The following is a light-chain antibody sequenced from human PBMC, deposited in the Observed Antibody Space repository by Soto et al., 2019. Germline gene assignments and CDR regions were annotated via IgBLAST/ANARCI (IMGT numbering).Light chain of an antibody. Sequence: DIQMTQSPSTLSASVGDRVTITGRASQTIDSWLAWYQQRPGKPPNLLIYKASTLASGVPSRFSGSGSGTEFTLTINNLQPDDLSTYYCQQYHIYSGTFGQGTKVEIK. J-gene: IGKJ1*01. CDR2: KAS. V-gene: IGKV1-5*03. CDR1: QTIDSW. CDR3: QQYHIYSGT.